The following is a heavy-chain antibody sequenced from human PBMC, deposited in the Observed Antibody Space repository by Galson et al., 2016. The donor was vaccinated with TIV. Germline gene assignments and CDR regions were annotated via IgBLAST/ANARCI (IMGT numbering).Heavy chain of an antibody. D-gene: IGHD3-10*01. V-gene: IGHV1-2*04. CDR2: INPNTGGA. CDR3: VRVLPDSRGLAP. Sequence: SVKVSCKASGYTFPPYGITWVRQAPGQGLEWMAWINPNTGGAIYAPKFQGWVTVTRDTSISTTYMDLTRLRSNDTAIYFCVRVLPDSRGLAPWGQGTLVTVSS. CDR1: GYTFPPYG. J-gene: IGHJ5*02.